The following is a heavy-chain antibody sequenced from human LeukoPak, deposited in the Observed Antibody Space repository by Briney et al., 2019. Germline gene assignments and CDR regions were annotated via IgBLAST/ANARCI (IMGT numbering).Heavy chain of an antibody. CDR1: GFTFSNYG. J-gene: IGHJ4*02. Sequence: GGSLRLSCAASGFTFSNYGMHWVRQAPGKGLEWVALIWFDGGNKYYADSVKGRFTISRDNSMNTLFLQMNSLRAEDTAVYYCVKTNYDYVWGSLDYWGQGTLVTVSS. CDR3: VKTNYDYVWGSLDY. V-gene: IGHV3-33*06. D-gene: IGHD3-16*01. CDR2: IWFDGGNK.